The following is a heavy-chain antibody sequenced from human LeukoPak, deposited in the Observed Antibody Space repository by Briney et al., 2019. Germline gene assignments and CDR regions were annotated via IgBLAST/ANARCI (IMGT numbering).Heavy chain of an antibody. CDR3: ASSYMVRAVPFDY. D-gene: IGHD3-10*01. CDR1: GGSISSYY. CDR2: IYYSGSP. V-gene: IGHV4-59*01. Sequence: SETLSVTCTVSGGSISSYYWSWIRQPPGKGLGWIGYIYYSGSPNYNPSLKSRVTISVDTSKNQFSLKMSSVTAADTAVYYCASSYMVRAVPFDYWGQGTLVIVSS. J-gene: IGHJ4*02.